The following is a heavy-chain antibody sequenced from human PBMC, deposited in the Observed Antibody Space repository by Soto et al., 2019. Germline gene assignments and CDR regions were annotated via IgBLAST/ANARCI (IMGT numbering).Heavy chain of an antibody. V-gene: IGHV3-30-3*01. J-gene: IGHJ5*02. CDR1: GFTLSSYA. CDR3: ASSGSSSWSGGWFDP. D-gene: IGHD6-13*01. CDR2: ISYDGSNK. Sequence: GGSLRLSCAASGFTLSSYAMHWVRQAPGKGLEWVAVISYDGSNKYYADSVKGRFTISRDNSKNTLYLQMNSLRAEDTAVYYCASSGSSSWSGGWFDPWGQGTLVTVSS.